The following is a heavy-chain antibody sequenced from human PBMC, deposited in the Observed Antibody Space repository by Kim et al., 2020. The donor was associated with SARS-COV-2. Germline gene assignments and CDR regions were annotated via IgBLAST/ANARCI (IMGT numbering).Heavy chain of an antibody. CDR1: GGTLSSYA. CDR2: IIPIFGTA. V-gene: IGHV1-69*13. J-gene: IGHJ3*02. D-gene: IGHD1-26*01. Sequence: SVKVSCKASGGTLSSYAISWVRQAPGQGLEWMGGIIPIFGTANYAQKFQGRVTITADESTSTAYMELSSLRSEDTAVYYCARDSDAYVGVGATQAFDIWGQGTMVTVSS. CDR3: ARDSDAYVGVGATQAFDI.